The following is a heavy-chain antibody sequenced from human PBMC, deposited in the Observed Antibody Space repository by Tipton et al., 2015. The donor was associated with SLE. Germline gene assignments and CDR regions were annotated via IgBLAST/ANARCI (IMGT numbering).Heavy chain of an antibody. J-gene: IGHJ4*02. V-gene: IGHV4-39*07. CDR3: ASLPYYYDSSGYYDY. D-gene: IGHD3-22*01. CDR1: GGYISSSSTY. Sequence: GGYISSSSTYWGWIRQPPGKGLEWIGSIYHSGSTYYNPSLKSRLTISVDTSKNRFSLKLSSVTAADTAVYYCASLPYYYDSSGYYDYWGQGTLVTVSS. CDR2: IYHSGST.